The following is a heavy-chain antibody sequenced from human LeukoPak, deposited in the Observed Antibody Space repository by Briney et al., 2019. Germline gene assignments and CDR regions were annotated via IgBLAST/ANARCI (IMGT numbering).Heavy chain of an antibody. CDR3: ARDNPRTTGYSSGSTFDF. Sequence: SETLSLTCAVSGVSLSTTDWWVWLRQPPGKGLEWIGEVYHSGRGNKNYNPSLKSRATISIDTSKNQFSLNLRSLTAADTAVYFCARDNPRTTGYSSGSTFDFWGQGILVTVSS. CDR1: GVSLSTTDW. J-gene: IGHJ4*02. CDR2: VYHSGRGNK. V-gene: IGHV4-4*02. D-gene: IGHD6-19*01.